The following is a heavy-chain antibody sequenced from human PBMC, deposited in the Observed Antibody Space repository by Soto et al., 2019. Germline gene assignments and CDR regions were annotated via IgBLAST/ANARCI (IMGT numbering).Heavy chain of an antibody. CDR1: GFSFRSYW. CDR2: ISSDGTTT. CDR3: AREYYGVLTGYYNDY. D-gene: IGHD3-9*01. V-gene: IGHV3-74*01. J-gene: IGHJ4*02. Sequence: EVQLVESGEGLVQSGGSLGLSCVASGFSFRSYWMHWVRQAPGKGLVWVARISSDGTTTTYADSANGRFTVSRDNAANTLYLQMSSLRAEDTAVYYCAREYYGVLTGYYNDYWGQGTLVTVSS.